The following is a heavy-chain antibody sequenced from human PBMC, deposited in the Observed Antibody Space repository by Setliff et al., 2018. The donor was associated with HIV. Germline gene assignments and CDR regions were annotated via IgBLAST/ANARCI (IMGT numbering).Heavy chain of an antibody. CDR1: GYTFTGYY. Sequence: ASVKVSCKASGYTFTGYYMHWVRQAPGQGLEWMGWINPNTGGTNFAQKFQGRVAMTRDTSISTAYMELSRLRSDDTAVYYCGRDPFWSGYDAFDIWGQGTMVTVSS. D-gene: IGHD3-3*01. J-gene: IGHJ3*02. V-gene: IGHV1-2*02. CDR2: INPNTGGT. CDR3: GRDPFWSGYDAFDI.